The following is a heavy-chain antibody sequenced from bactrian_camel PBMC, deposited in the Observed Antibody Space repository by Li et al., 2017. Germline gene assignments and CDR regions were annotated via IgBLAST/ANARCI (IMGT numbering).Heavy chain of an antibody. Sequence: HVQLVESGGGSVEPGDSRRLACVESGYTNVAYCMGWFRQAPGKEREGVARIGGGRGRQYSDSVLGRFTISKDNTKNTLSLEMNGLKPEDAAMYYCAADGGEPVSVCTVVGGEVPFAYWGQGTQVTVS. V-gene: IGHV3S55*01. J-gene: IGHJ4*01. D-gene: IGHD6*01. CDR3: AADGGEPVSVCTVVGGEVPFAY. CDR1: GYTNVAYC. CDR2: IGGGRGR.